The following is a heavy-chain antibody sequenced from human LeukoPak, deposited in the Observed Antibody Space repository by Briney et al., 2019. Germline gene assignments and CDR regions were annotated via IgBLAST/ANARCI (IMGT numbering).Heavy chain of an antibody. Sequence: GGSLRLSCAASGFTFSDYYMSWIRQAPGKGLEWVSYISSSGSTIYYADSVKGRFTISRDNAKNSLYLQMNSLRAEDTAVYYCARDRLSAPDAFDIRGQGTVVTVSS. J-gene: IGHJ3*02. D-gene: IGHD6-19*01. CDR1: GFTFSDYY. CDR3: ARDRLSAPDAFDI. V-gene: IGHV3-11*01. CDR2: ISSSGSTI.